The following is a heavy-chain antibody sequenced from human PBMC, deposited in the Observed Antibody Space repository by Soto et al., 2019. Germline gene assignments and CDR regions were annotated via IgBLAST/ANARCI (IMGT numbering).Heavy chain of an antibody. CDR3: ARGLSRPAEFDY. V-gene: IGHV4-34*01. Sequence: QVQLQQWGAGPLKPSETLSLTCAVYGGSFSGYYWSWIRQPPGKGLEWIGEINHSGSTNYNPSLKSRVTISVDTSKNQFSLKLSSVTSADTAVYYCARGLSRPAEFDYWGQGTLVTVSS. CDR2: INHSGST. J-gene: IGHJ4*02. CDR1: GGSFSGYY.